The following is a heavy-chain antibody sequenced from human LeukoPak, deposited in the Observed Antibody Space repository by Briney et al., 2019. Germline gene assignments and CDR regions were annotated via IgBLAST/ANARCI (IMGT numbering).Heavy chain of an antibody. CDR1: GGSISSYY. V-gene: IGHV4-59*01. CDR3: ARVDPDSSSTLEVFDY. J-gene: IGHJ4*02. CDR2: IYYSGRT. Sequence: LETPCLTCTVSGGSISSYYWSWIRQPPGKGLEWIGYIYYSGRTNYDPSHKSRLTISADTSKNQFSLKLSSVTAADTAVYYCARVDPDSSSTLEVFDYWGQGTL. D-gene: IGHD6-6*01.